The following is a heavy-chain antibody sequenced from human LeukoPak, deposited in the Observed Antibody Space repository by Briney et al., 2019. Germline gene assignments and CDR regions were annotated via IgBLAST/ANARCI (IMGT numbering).Heavy chain of an antibody. CDR2: ISSSGSAI. CDR1: GFTFSGYE. V-gene: IGHV3-48*03. Sequence: PGGSPRLSCAASGFTFSGYEMNWVRQAPGKGLEWVSYISSSGSAIYYADSVKGRFTISRDNAKNSLYLQMNSLRAEDSAVYYCAKESKSGSQASDCCGQGSVVTVSS. D-gene: IGHD1-26*01. CDR3: AKESKSGSQASDC. J-gene: IGHJ4*02.